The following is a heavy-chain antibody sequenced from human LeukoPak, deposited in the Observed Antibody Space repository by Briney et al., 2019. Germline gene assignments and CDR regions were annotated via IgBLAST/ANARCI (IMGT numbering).Heavy chain of an antibody. J-gene: IGHJ4*02. Sequence: SETLSLTCTVSGGSTSSYYWSWIRQPPGKGLEWIGNVHNSGTTNYNPSLKSRVTILLDRAKNQFSLKPTSMTAADTAVYFCAVGPNHYYFDDWGQGTLVTVSS. CDR1: GGSTSSYY. V-gene: IGHV4-59*01. CDR3: AVGPNHYYFDD. D-gene: IGHD1-14*01. CDR2: VHNSGTT.